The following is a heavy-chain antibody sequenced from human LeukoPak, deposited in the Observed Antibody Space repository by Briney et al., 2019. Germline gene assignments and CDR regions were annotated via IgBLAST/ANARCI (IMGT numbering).Heavy chain of an antibody. J-gene: IGHJ4*02. D-gene: IGHD3-9*01. CDR2: IRSKAYGGTT. CDR3: TREGNVRAAFDI. Sequence: GGSLRLSCTASGFTFGDYAMSWVRQAPGKGLEWVGFIRSKAYGGTTEYAASVKGRFTISRDDSKSIAYLQMNSLKTEDTAVYYCTREGNVRAAFDIWGQGTLVTVSS. CDR1: GFTFGDYA. V-gene: IGHV3-49*04.